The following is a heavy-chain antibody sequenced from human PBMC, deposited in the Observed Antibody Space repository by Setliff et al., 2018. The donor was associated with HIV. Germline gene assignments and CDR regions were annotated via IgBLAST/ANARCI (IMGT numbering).Heavy chain of an antibody. CDR2: INPNSGGT. Sequence: GASVKVSCKASGYTFTNYYMHWVRQAPGQGLEWMGRINPNSGGTNYAQKFQGRVTMTRDTSISTAYMELSRLRSDDTAVYYCARTLPQYTNLFDYWGQGTLVTVSS. CDR3: ARTLPQYTNLFDY. J-gene: IGHJ4*02. D-gene: IGHD5-18*01. CDR1: GYTFTNYY. V-gene: IGHV1-2*06.